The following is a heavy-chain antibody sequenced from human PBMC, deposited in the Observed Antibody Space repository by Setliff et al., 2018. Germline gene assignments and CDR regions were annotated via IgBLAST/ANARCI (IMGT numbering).Heavy chain of an antibody. CDR1: GFIFNNFW. CDR3: ARTDGTNLGYFDN. CDR2: INQRESAK. D-gene: IGHD2-8*01. V-gene: IGHV3-7*03. J-gene: IGHJ4*02. Sequence: GESLKISCSASGFIFNNFWMSWVRQAPGKGLEWVANINQRESAKLYVDSVKGRFTISRDNAENSLYLQMTSLRAEDTAVYYCARTDGTNLGYFDNWGQGTLVTVSS.